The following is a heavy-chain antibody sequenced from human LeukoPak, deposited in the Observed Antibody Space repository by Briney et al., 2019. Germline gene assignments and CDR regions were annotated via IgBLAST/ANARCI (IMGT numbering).Heavy chain of an antibody. CDR3: ARQRNGALDY. V-gene: IGHV6-1*01. CDR1: GDSVSSNIPA. J-gene: IGHJ4*02. D-gene: IGHD1-1*01. Sequence: SQTLSLTCAISGDSVSSNIPAWNWIRQSPSRGLEWLGRTYYRSRWFNDYAVSMKSRITINADTSKNQFSVQLNSITPEGTAVYYCARQRNGALDYWGQGNLVTVSS. CDR2: TYYRSRWFN.